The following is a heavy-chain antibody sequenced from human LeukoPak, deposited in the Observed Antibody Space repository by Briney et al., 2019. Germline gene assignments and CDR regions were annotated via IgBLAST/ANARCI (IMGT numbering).Heavy chain of an antibody. D-gene: IGHD3-16*01. Sequence: SQTLSLTCAISGDSVSNSNTAWNWFRQSPSNGLEWLGRTYYRSKWYNDYAASVKSRISVNPDTSKNQFSLHLQSVTPEDTAVFYCVREYTYGAFDSWGQGTLVTVSS. CDR1: GDSVSNSNTA. J-gene: IGHJ4*02. V-gene: IGHV6-1*01. CDR2: TYYRSKWYN. CDR3: VREYTYGAFDS.